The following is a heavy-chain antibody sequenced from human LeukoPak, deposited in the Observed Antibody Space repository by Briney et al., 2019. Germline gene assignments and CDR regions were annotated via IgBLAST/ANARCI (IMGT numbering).Heavy chain of an antibody. Sequence: PGGSLRLSCAASGFTFSSYEMNWVRQAPGKGLEWVSYISSSGSTIYYADSVKGRFTISRDNAKNSLYLQMNNLRAEDTAVYYCAKAPPGTYYFVLWGQGTLVTVSS. CDR3: AKAPPGTYYFVL. CDR2: ISSSGSTI. J-gene: IGHJ4*02. D-gene: IGHD3-10*02. V-gene: IGHV3-48*03. CDR1: GFTFSSYE.